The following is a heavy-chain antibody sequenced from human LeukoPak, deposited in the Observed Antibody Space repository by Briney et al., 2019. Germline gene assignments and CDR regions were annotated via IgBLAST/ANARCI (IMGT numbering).Heavy chain of an antibody. D-gene: IGHD5-18*01. CDR2: IYYSGST. J-gene: IGHJ4*02. CDR3: ARLGGGYSYGYGVDY. CDR1: GGSISSSSYY. Sequence: SETPSLTCTVSGGSISSSSYYWGWIRQPPGKGLEWIGSIYYSGSTYYNPSLKSRVTISVDTSKNQFSLKLSSVTAADTAVYYCARLGGGYSYGYGVDYWGQGTLVTVSS. V-gene: IGHV4-39*01.